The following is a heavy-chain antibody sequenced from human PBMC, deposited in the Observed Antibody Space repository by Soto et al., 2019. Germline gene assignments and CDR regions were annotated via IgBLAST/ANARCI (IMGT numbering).Heavy chain of an antibody. CDR1: GFTFYDYT. CDR2: ISWDGGST. J-gene: IGHJ4*02. D-gene: IGHD3-22*01. Sequence: PGGSLRLSRAASGFTFYDYTRHWFRQAPGKGLEWVSLISWDGGSTYYADSVKGRFTISRDNSKNSLYLQMNSLRTEDTALYYCAKGGPYYYDSSDYFDYWGQGTLVTVSS. CDR3: AKGGPYYYDSSDYFDY. V-gene: IGHV3-43*01.